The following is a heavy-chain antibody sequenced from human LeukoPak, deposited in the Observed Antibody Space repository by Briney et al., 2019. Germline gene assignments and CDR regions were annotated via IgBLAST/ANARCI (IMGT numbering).Heavy chain of an antibody. D-gene: IGHD2-2*01. CDR2: IRYDGSNK. Sequence: GGSLRLSCAASGFTFSSYGMHWVRQAPGKGLEWVAFIRYDGSNKYYADSVKGRFTISRDNSKNTLYLQMNSLRAEDTAVYYCASRCSTTSCYQFDYWGQGTLVTVSS. CDR1: GFTFSSYG. J-gene: IGHJ4*02. V-gene: IGHV3-30*02. CDR3: ASRCSTTSCYQFDY.